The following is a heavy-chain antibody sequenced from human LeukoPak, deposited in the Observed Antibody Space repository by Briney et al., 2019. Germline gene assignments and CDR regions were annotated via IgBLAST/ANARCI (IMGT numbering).Heavy chain of an antibody. CDR3: AIGYSSDWYDLDY. J-gene: IGHJ4*02. CDR2: ISSSGSTI. D-gene: IGHD6-19*01. V-gene: IGHV3-11*01. CDR1: GFTFSDHY. Sequence: GGSLRLSCAASGFTFSDHYMSWIRQAPGKGLEWVSYISSSGSTIYYADSVKGRFTISRDNAKNSLYLQMNSLRAEDTAVYYCAIGYSSDWYDLDYWGQGTLVTVSS.